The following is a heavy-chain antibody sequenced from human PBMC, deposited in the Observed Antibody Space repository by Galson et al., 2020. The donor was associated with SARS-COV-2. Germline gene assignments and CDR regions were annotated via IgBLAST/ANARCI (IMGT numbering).Heavy chain of an antibody. V-gene: IGHV1-2*02. CDR1: GYTFTGFY. J-gene: IGHJ4*02. Sequence: ASVKVSCKASGYTFTGFYLHWLRQAPGQGLEWMGWIHPNSGGTNYAQKFQGRVTMTRYTSISTAYMDLTRLRSDDTAMYYCARGWSCSGESCYYGDYWGQGTLVTVSS. CDR3: ARGWSCSGESCYYGDY. CDR2: IHPNSGGT. D-gene: IGHD2-15*01.